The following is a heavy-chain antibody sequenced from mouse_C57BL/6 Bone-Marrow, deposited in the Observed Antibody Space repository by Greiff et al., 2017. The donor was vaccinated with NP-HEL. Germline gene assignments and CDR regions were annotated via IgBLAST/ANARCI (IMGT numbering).Heavy chain of an antibody. CDR3: ARHPVYGYDWYFDV. Sequence: EVQLVESGGDLVKPGGSLKLSCAASGFTFSSYGMSWVRQTPDKRLEWVATISSGGSYTYYPDSVKGRFTISRDNAKNTLYLQMSSLKSEDTAMYYCARHPVYGYDWYFDVWGTGTTVTVSS. D-gene: IGHD2-2*01. CDR2: ISSGGSYT. J-gene: IGHJ1*03. V-gene: IGHV5-6*01. CDR1: GFTFSSYG.